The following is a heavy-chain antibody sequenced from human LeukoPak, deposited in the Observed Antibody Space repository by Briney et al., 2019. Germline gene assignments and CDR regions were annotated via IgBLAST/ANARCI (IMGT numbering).Heavy chain of an antibody. CDR3: AKGGVPGTHYFDY. J-gene: IGHJ4*02. CDR1: GFTFSSYA. CDR2: ISGSGGST. D-gene: IGHD6-19*01. Sequence: GGSLRLSCAASGFTFSSYAMSWVRQAPGKGLEWVSAISGSGGSTNYADSVKGRFTISRDNSKNMVYLQMNSLRAEDTAVYYCAKGGVPGTHYFDYWGQGALVTVSS. V-gene: IGHV3-23*01.